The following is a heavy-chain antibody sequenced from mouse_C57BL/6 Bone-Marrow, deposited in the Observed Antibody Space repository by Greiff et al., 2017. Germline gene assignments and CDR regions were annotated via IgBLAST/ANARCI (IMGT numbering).Heavy chain of an antibody. J-gene: IGHJ4*01. CDR3: ANDLLWLRRYYYAMDY. V-gene: IGHV1-22*01. CDR2: INPNNGGT. D-gene: IGHD2-2*01. CDR1: GYTFTDYN. Sequence: EVKLQQSGPELVKPGASVKMSCKASGYTFTDYNMHWVKQSHGKSLEWIGYINPNNGGTSYNQKFKGKATLTVNKSSSTAYMELRSLTSEESAVYYCANDLLWLRRYYYAMDYWGQGTSVTVSS.